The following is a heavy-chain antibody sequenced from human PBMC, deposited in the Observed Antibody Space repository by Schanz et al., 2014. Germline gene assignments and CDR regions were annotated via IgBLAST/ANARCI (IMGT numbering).Heavy chain of an antibody. J-gene: IGHJ4*02. V-gene: IGHV3-23*04. CDR3: ARPRFDYGEVDY. CDR1: GFTFSSYA. CDR2: ISASGGST. D-gene: IGHD4-17*01. Sequence: VQLVESGGGLVKPGGSLRLSCAASGFTFSSYAMSWVRQAPGKGLEWVSTISASGGSTYYADSVKGRFTISRDRFQNTLYLRMSSLRAEDTAVYYCARPRFDYGEVDYWGQGTLVTDSS.